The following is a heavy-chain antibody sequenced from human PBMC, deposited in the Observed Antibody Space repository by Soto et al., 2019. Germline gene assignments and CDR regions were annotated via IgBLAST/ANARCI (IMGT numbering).Heavy chain of an antibody. CDR3: GRAYWSGGSCSDWSFDL. CDR2: IIPIHGIA. D-gene: IGHD2-15*01. J-gene: IGHJ2*01. CDR1: GGAFSSYT. Sequence: QVHLVQSGAEVKKPGSSVKVSCKSSGGAFSSYTISWVRRGPGQGLEGMGRIIPIHGIANYAQKFQGRVTITADKSSSKAYRVRRSLRSEEEAVYYCGRAYWSGGSCSDWSFDLWGRGTLVTVSS. V-gene: IGHV1-69*02.